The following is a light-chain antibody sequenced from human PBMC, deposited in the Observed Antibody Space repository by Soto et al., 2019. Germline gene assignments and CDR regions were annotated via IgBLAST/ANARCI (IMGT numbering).Light chain of an antibody. CDR2: EVT. J-gene: IGLJ3*02. CDR3: SSYAASNNFYFV. Sequence: QSALTQPPSASGSPGQSVTISCTGTSSDVGGYNYVSWYQQYPGRAPKLMIYEVTKRPSGVPDRCSGSKSGNTASLTVSGLQAEDEADYYCSSYAASNNFYFVFGGGTKVTV. CDR1: SSDVGGYNY. V-gene: IGLV2-8*01.